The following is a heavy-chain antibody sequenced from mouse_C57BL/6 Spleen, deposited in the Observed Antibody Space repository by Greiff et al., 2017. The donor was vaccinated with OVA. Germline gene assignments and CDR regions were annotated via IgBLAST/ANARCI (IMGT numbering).Heavy chain of an antibody. V-gene: IGHV1-55*01. J-gene: IGHJ2*01. CDR2: IYPGSGST. D-gene: IGHD1-1*01. CDR1: GYTFTSYW. CDR3: ASYGSSLYYFDY. Sequence: VKLQQPGAELVKPGASVKMSCKASGYTFTSYWITWVKQRPGQGLEWIGDIYPGSGSTNYNEKFKSKATLTVDTSSSTAYMQLSSLTSEDSAVYYCASYGSSLYYFDYWGQGTTLTVSS.